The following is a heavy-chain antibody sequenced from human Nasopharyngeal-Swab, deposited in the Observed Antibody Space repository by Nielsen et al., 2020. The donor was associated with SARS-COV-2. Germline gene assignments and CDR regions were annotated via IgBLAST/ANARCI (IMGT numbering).Heavy chain of an antibody. D-gene: IGHD2-2*01. CDR2: INHSGST. J-gene: IGHJ6*02. CDR1: GGSFSGYY. V-gene: IGHV4-34*01. CDR3: ARVVVVPAAMTGEAYYYYYGMDV. Sequence: SETLSLTCAVYGGSFSGYYWSWIRQPPGKGLEWIGEINHSGSTSYNPSLKSRVTISVDTSKNQFSLKLSSVTAADTAVYYCARVVVVPAAMTGEAYYYYYGMDVWGQGTTVTVSS.